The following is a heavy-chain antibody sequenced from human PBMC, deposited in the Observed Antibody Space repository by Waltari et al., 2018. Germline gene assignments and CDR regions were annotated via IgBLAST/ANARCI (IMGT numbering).Heavy chain of an antibody. V-gene: IGHV3-43*01. D-gene: IGHD6-19*01. J-gene: IGHJ3*02. CDR3: AKDLIAVAGTGAFDI. Sequence: EVQLVESGGVVVQPGGSLRLSCAASGFTFDDYTMHWVRQAPGKGLEWVSLISWDGGSTYYAESVKGRCTISRDNSKNSLYLQMNSLRTEDTALYYCAKDLIAVAGTGAFDIWGQGTMVTVSS. CDR1: GFTFDDYT. CDR2: ISWDGGST.